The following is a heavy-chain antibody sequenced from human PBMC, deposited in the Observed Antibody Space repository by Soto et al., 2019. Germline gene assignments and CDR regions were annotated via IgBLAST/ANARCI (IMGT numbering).Heavy chain of an antibody. CDR2: IHQDGNEK. V-gene: IGHV3-7*01. Sequence: EVQLVESGGGLVQPGGSLRLSCAASRFTFSTYWMTWVRQTPGKGLEWVANIHQDGNEKYYMDSVKGRFTISRDNAKNLLYLQMTSLRAEDTAVYYCAGGNALDVWGQGTTVTVSS. CDR1: RFTFSTYW. CDR3: AGGNALDV. J-gene: IGHJ6*02.